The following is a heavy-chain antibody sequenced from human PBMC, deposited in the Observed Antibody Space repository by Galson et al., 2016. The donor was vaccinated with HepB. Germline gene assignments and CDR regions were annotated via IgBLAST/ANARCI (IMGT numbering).Heavy chain of an antibody. CDR2: ISGSGAKT. D-gene: IGHD2-2*01. Sequence: SLRLSCAPSVFSFSTYAMSWVRRAPRKGLEWVSAISGSGAKTYYAESVKGRFTISRDNSKNTLSLQMNSLTADDTAIYYCVQGSTAPAVWGKGTTVTVSS. J-gene: IGHJ6*04. CDR1: VFSFSTYA. CDR3: VQGSTAPAV. V-gene: IGHV3-23*01.